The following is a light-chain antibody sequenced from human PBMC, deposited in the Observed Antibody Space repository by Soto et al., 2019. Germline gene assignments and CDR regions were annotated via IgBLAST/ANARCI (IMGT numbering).Light chain of an antibody. V-gene: IGLV2-14*01. J-gene: IGLJ2*01. CDR1: SSDVGGYNS. Sequence: QSVLTQPASVSGSPGQSITISCTGTSSDVGGYNSVSWYQQHPGKAPKLMIYDVSNRPSGVSNRFSGSKSGNTASLTISGLQAEDVADYYCSSYTSSSSLVFGGGTKLTVL. CDR2: DVS. CDR3: SSYTSSSSLV.